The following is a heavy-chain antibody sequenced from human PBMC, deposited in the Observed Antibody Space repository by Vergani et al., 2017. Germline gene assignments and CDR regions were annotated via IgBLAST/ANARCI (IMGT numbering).Heavy chain of an antibody. J-gene: IGHJ4*02. Sequence: QVQLQESGPGLVKPSETLSLTCTVSGGSISSYYWSWIRKPQGKGLEWIGYIYYSGITNYNPSLKSRVTISVDTSKNQFSLKLSSVTAADTAVYYCAREALYDYVWGSSLDYWGQGTLVTVSS. CDR2: IYYSGIT. CDR3: AREALYDYVWGSSLDY. V-gene: IGHV4-59*12. CDR1: GGSISSYY. D-gene: IGHD3-16*01.